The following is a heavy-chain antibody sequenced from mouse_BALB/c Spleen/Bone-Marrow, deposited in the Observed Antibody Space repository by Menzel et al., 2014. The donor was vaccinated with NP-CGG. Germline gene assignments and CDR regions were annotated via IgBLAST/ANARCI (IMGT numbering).Heavy chain of an antibody. V-gene: IGHV2-6-7*01. CDR2: IWGDGST. J-gene: IGHJ3*01. D-gene: IGHD4-1*01. CDR3: ARDAGTGRFAY. CDR1: GFSLTGYG. Sequence: VMLVESGPGLVSPSQSLSITCTVSGFSLTGYGVNWVRQPPEKGLEWLGMIWGDGSTDYNSALKSRLSISKDNSKSQVFLKMNSLQTDDTARYYCARDAGTGRFAYWGQGTLVTVSA.